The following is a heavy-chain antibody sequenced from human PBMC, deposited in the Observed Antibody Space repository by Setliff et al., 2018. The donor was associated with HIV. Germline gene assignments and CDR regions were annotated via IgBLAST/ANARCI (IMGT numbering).Heavy chain of an antibody. V-gene: IGHV4-4*02. J-gene: IGHJ3*02. CDR1: GGSIRSSNW. CDR2: IHHSGST. CDR3: ARDLKSGSYSSGAFDI. D-gene: IGHD1-26*01. Sequence: PAETLSLTCVVSGGSIRSSNWWSWVRQPPGKGLEWIGEIHHSGSTNYNLSLKSRVTISVDKSKNQFSPNLSSVTAADTAMYYCARDLKSGSYSSGAFDIWGQGTMVTVSS.